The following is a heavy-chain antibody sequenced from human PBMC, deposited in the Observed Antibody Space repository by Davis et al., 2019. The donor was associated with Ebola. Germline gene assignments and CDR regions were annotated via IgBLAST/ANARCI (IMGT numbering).Heavy chain of an antibody. Sequence: SETLSLTCTVSGGSISSYYWSWIRQHPGKGLEWIGYIYYSGSTYYNPSLKSRVTISVDTSKNQFSLKLSSVTAADTAVYYCARGRFLEWVTRYYYYGMDVWGQGTTVTVSS. CDR2: IYYSGST. V-gene: IGHV4-59*01. CDR1: GGSISSYY. D-gene: IGHD3-3*01. CDR3: ARGRFLEWVTRYYYYGMDV. J-gene: IGHJ6*02.